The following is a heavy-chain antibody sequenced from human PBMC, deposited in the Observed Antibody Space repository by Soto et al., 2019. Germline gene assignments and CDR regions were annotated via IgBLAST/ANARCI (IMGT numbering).Heavy chain of an antibody. Sequence: PGGSLKLSCAASGFTFSSSAMHWVRQAPGKGLEWVAVISYDGSNKYYADSVKGRFTISRDNSKNTLYLQMNSLRAEDTAVYYCARSVAYGMDVWGQGTTVTVSS. V-gene: IGHV3-30-3*01. CDR3: ARSVAYGMDV. CDR2: ISYDGSNK. J-gene: IGHJ6*02. D-gene: IGHD5-12*01. CDR1: GFTFSSSA.